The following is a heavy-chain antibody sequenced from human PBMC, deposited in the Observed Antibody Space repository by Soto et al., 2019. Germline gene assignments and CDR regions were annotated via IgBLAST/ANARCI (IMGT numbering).Heavy chain of an antibody. Sequence: QVQLQESGPGLVKPSQTLSLTCTVSGGSISSGGYYWSWLRQHPGKGLEWIGYIYYSGSTYYNPSLKSRVSISVDTSNKQCSLKLRSVTAADTAVYYCARFGRGAYYYYGMDVWGKGTTVTVSS. CDR3: ARFGRGAYYYYGMDV. CDR1: GGSISSGGYY. V-gene: IGHV4-31*03. J-gene: IGHJ6*04. D-gene: IGHD1-26*01. CDR2: IYYSGST.